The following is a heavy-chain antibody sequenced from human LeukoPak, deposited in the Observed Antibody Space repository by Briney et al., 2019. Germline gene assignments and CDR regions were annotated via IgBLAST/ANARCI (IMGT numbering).Heavy chain of an antibody. CDR2: INHSGST. CDR1: GGSFSGYY. CDR3: ARATLTMVDY. V-gene: IGHV4-34*01. J-gene: IGHJ4*02. D-gene: IGHD3-10*01. Sequence: SETLSLTCAVYGGSFSGYYWSWIRQPPGKGLEWIGEINHSGSTNYNPSLKSRVTISVDTSKNQFSLKLSSVTAADTAVYYCARATLTMVDYWGQGTLVTVSS.